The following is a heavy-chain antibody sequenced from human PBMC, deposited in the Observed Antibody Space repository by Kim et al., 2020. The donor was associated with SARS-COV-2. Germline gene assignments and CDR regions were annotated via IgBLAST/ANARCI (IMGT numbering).Heavy chain of an antibody. V-gene: IGHV1-58*01. J-gene: IGHJ4*02. CDR2: IVVGSGNT. D-gene: IGHD2-15*01. Sequence: RLEGIGWIVVGSGNTNYAQKFQERVTITRDMSTSTAYMGLSSLRSEDTAVYYCAAVYCSGGSCYETPWDWGQGTLVTVSS. CDR3: AAVYCSGGSCYETPWD.